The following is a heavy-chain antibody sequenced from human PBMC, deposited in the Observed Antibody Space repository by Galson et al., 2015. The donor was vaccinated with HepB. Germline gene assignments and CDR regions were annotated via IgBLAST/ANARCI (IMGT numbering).Heavy chain of an antibody. CDR1: GYIFSNYY. D-gene: IGHD6-19*01. Sequence: SVKVSCKAFGYIFSNYYMHWVRQAPGQGLVWMGIINPSDGATTYAQRFQGRVTMTRDTSTSTVYMELSSLRSEDTAVYYCATDSSAVGGLAFDIWGQGTLVTVSS. V-gene: IGHV1-46*01. CDR3: ATDSSAVGGLAFDI. CDR2: INPSDGAT. J-gene: IGHJ3*02.